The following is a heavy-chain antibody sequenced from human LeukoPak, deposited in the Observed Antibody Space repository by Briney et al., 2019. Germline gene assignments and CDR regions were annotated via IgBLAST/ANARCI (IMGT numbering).Heavy chain of an antibody. V-gene: IGHV3-21*01. D-gene: IGHD5-12*01. CDR3: ASFGYGGYGY. J-gene: IGHJ4*02. CDR1: GFTFSSYQ. CDR2: ISSSSSYI. Sequence: GGSLRLSCLTSGFTFSSYQMNWVRQAPGKGLEWVSSISSSSSYIYYADSVKGRFTISRDNAKNSLYLQMNSLRAEDTAVYYCASFGYGGYGYWGQGTLVTVSS.